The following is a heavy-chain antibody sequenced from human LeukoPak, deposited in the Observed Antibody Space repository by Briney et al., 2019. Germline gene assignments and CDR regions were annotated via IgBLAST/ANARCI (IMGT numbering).Heavy chain of an antibody. CDR2: IIPIFGTA. J-gene: IGHJ6*03. CDR3: AAESTYYDFWSGYYKDYYYYMDV. D-gene: IGHD3-3*01. CDR1: GGTFSSYA. Sequence: SVKVSCKASGGTFSSYAISWVRQAPGQGLEGMGGIIPIFGTANYAQKFQGRVTITTDESTSTAYMELSSLRSEDTAVYYCAAESTYYDFWSGYYKDYYYYMDVWGKGTTVTVTS. V-gene: IGHV1-69*05.